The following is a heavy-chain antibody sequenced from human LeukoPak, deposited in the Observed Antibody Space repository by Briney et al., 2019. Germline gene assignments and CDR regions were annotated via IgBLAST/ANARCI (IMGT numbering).Heavy chain of an antibody. CDR2: IYSGGST. CDR3: ATRDSGHYPYFDY. V-gene: IGHV3-53*01. CDR1: GFTVSRKY. J-gene: IGHJ4*02. D-gene: IGHD4-17*01. Sequence: PGGSLRLSCAASGFTVSRKYMSWVRQAPGKGLEWVSLIYSGGSTSYADSVKGRFTISRDNSKNMLYLQMNSLRAEDTAVYFCATRDSGHYPYFDYWGQGTLVTVSS.